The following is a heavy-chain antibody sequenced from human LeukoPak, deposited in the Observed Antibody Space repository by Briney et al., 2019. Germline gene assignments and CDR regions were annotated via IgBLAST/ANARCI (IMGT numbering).Heavy chain of an antibody. D-gene: IGHD5-18*01. V-gene: IGHV3-48*04. Sequence: GGSLRLSCVASGFSFSLYSMKWVRQAPGKGLEWVSYISDTSAMYYADSVKGRFTISRDNAKNSLFLQMNSLRAEDTAVYYCASSLYNYDRFDPWGQGTLVTVSS. CDR3: ASSLYNYDRFDP. CDR2: ISDTSAM. CDR1: GFSFSLYS. J-gene: IGHJ5*02.